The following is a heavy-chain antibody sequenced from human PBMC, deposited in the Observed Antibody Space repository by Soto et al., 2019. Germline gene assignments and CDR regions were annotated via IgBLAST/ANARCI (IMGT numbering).Heavy chain of an antibody. CDR1: RYSFTSYW. CDR2: IDPSDSYT. J-gene: IGHJ6*02. Sequence: GESLKISCKGSRYSFTSYWISWVRQMPGKGLEWMGRIDPSDSYTNYSPSFQGHATIPADKSISTAYTQWSSLKASDTAMYYCARTLGYCSGGSCYSFNYYYYGMDVWGQGTTVTVSS. CDR3: ARTLGYCSGGSCYSFNYYYYGMDV. D-gene: IGHD2-15*01. V-gene: IGHV5-10-1*01.